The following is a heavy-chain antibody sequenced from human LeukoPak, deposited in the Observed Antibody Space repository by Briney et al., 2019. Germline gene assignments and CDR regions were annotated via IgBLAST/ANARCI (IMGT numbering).Heavy chain of an antibody. CDR3: ARDENVAGRYDY. J-gene: IGHJ4*02. V-gene: IGHV4-34*01. CDR1: GGSFSGYY. CDR2: INHSGNS. Sequence: SETLSLTCGVYGGSFSGYYWSWIRQPPGKGLEWIGEINHSGNSNYNPSLKSRVTISVDTSKNQFSLKLSSVTPEDTAVYYCARDENVAGRYDYWGQGTLVTVSS. D-gene: IGHD6-19*01.